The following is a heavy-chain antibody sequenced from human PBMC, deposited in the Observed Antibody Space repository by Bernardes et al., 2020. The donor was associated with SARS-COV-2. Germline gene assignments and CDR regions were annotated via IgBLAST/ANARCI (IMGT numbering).Heavy chain of an antibody. D-gene: IGHD6-19*01. CDR1: GIPLRCLC. CDR2: IWYDGSNK. J-gene: IGHJ4*02. V-gene: IGHV3-33*01. CDR3: ARGKDTAVAGIFDY. Sequence: GGSPIPPRAASGIPLRCLCLHWVPPAPGQGVGGVAVIWYDGSNKYYVESVKGRFTISRDNSKNTLYLQMNSLRAEDTAVYYCARGKDTAVAGIFDYWGQGTLVTVSS.